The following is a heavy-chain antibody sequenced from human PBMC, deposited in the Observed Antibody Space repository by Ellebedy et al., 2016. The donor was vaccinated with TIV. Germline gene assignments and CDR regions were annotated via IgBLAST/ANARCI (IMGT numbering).Heavy chain of an antibody. CDR1: GGSFGGYH. V-gene: IGHV4-34*01. CDR2: GDHTGRT. J-gene: IGHJ4*02. CDR3: ARGARDLYSGYRFDY. D-gene: IGHD3-10*01. Sequence: MPGGSLRLSCGVSGGSFGGYHWSWIRQSPGRGLEWIGEGDHTGRTDYYPSLKSRVVISVDTSNKQFSLTLTSLTAADTAMYYCARGARDLYSGYRFDYWGQGVQVTVSS.